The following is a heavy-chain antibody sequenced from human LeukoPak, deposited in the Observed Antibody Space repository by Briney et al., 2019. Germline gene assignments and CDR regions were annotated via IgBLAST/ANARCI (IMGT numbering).Heavy chain of an antibody. J-gene: IGHJ4*02. D-gene: IGHD6-13*01. Sequence: GGSLRLSAAAYGFTFSSYAWGRHRQAPGKGLEWFSGVSGSGGSTHYADSVQGRFTISRDNSKHTLYLQMNSLRAEDTSIYFCAKALEQETVIALDSWGQGTLVTVSS. CDR2: VSGSGGST. CDR3: AKALEQETVIALDS. CDR1: GFTFSSYA. V-gene: IGHV3-23*01.